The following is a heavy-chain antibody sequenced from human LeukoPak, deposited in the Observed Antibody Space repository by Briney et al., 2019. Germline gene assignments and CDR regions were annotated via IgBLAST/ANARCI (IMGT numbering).Heavy chain of an antibody. CDR2: INSDGSST. V-gene: IGHV3-74*01. D-gene: IGHD7-27*01. J-gene: IGHJ4*02. CDR1: GFTFSSYW. CDR3: ARENSNWGSDY. Sequence: SGGSLRLSCAASGFTFSSYWMHWVRQAPGKGPVWVSRINSDGSSTSYADSVKGRFTISRDNAKNTLYLQMNSLRAEDTAVYYCARENSNWGSDYWGQGTLVTVSS.